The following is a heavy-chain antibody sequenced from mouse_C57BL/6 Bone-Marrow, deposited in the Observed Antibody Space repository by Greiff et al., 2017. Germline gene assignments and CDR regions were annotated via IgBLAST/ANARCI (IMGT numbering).Heavy chain of an antibody. V-gene: IGHV1-26*01. J-gene: IGHJ3*01. Sequence: EVQLQQSGPELVKPGASVKISCKASGYTFTDYYMNWVKQSHGKSLEWIGDINPNNGGTSYNQKFKGKATLTVDKSSSTAYMELRSLTSEDSAVYYCARGGTVVAGGFAYWGQGTLVTVSA. CDR2: INPNNGGT. CDR1: GYTFTDYY. CDR3: ARGGTVVAGGFAY. D-gene: IGHD1-1*01.